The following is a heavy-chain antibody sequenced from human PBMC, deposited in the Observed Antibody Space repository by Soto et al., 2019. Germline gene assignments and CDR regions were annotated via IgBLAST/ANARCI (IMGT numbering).Heavy chain of an antibody. CDR3: ARRGGYSGYDVQLGFDY. D-gene: IGHD5-12*01. J-gene: IGHJ4*02. CDR1: GGSISSSSYY. V-gene: IGHV4-39*01. CDR2: IYYSGST. Sequence: QVQLQESGPGLVKPSETLSLTCTVSGGSISSSSYYWGWIRQPPGKGLEWIGSIYYSGSTYYNPSIKSRVTISVDPSKNQFSLKLSSVTAADTAVYYCARRGGYSGYDVQLGFDYWGQGTLVTVSS.